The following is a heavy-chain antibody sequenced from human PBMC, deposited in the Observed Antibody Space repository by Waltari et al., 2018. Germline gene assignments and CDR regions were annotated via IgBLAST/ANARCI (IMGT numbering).Heavy chain of an antibody. CDR3: ARGRGYYDFWSGPY. CDR1: GGSFSGYY. D-gene: IGHD3-3*01. CDR2: INHSGSP. J-gene: IGHJ4*02. Sequence: QVQLQQWGAGLLKPSETLSLTCAVYGGSFSGYYWSWIRQPPGKGLEWMGEINHSGSPNHNPSLKSRVTISVDTSKNQFSLKLSSVTAADTAVYYCARGRGYYDFWSGPYWGQGTLVTVSS. V-gene: IGHV4-34*01.